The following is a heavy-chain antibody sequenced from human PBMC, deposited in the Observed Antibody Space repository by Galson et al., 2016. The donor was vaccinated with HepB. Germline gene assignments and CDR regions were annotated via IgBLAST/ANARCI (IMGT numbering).Heavy chain of an antibody. CDR2: IYYNGNT. J-gene: IGHJ5*02. CDR3: VRHREDNWNDPDWFDP. V-gene: IGHV4-39*01. Sequence: SETLSLTCTVSGGSVSSSSYQWGWIRQPPGRGLEWVGSIYYNGNTYYNPSLKSRVTTSVDTSKNQFSLKLRSVTAADTAVYHCVRHREDNWNDPDWFDPWGQGILVSVSS. CDR1: GGSVSSSSYQ. D-gene: IGHD1-20*01.